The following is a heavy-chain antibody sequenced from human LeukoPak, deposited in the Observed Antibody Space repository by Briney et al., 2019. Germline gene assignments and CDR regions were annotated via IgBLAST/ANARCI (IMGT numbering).Heavy chain of an antibody. CDR1: GYTLTELS. CDR3: ARDLDHYYDSSGYSGTQPRFDY. V-gene: IGHV1-24*01. J-gene: IGHJ4*02. Sequence: ASVKVSCKVSGYTLTELSMHWVRQAPGKGLEWMGGFDPEDGETIYAQKFQGRVTMTEDTSTSTAYMELRSLRSDDTAVYYCARDLDHYYDSSGYSGTQPRFDYWGQGTLVTVSS. CDR2: FDPEDGET. D-gene: IGHD3-22*01.